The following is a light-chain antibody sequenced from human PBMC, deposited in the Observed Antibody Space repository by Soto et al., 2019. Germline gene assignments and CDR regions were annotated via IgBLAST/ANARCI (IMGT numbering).Light chain of an antibody. J-gene: IGKJ2*01. Sequence: EIVLTQSPGTLSLSPGERATLSCRASQSVSSSYLAWYQQKPGQAPRLLIYGASSRATGIPDRFSGSGSGTDFTLTISRLEPEDFAVYYCQQFGNSPYTFGQWTRREIK. V-gene: IGKV3-20*01. CDR2: GAS. CDR3: QQFGNSPYT. CDR1: QSVSSSY.